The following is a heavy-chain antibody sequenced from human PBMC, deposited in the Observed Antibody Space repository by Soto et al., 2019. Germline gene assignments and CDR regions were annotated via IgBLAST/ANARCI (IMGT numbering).Heavy chain of an antibody. D-gene: IGHD2-2*01. Sequence: PGGSLRLSCVVSGCTFNNYGINWVRQAPGKGLEWVSTVSKSDYTYYSDSVKSRFTISRDNAKNTVSLQMNTLRAEDTAVYYCAREDSIIIPAVSDFWGQGTLVTVSS. J-gene: IGHJ4*02. CDR3: AREDSIIIPAVSDF. CDR2: VSKSDYT. CDR1: GCTFNNYG. V-gene: IGHV3-21*04.